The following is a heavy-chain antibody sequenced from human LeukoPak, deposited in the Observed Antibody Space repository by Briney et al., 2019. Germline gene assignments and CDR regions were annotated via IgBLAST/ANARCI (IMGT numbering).Heavy chain of an antibody. CDR1: GESFSGYF. V-gene: IGHV4-34*01. CDR3: AREWQYQFDY. Sequence: SETLSLTCAVYGESFSGYFWNWIRQSPGEGLEWIGSVYHSGITYYTPSLKSRVSISVDTSKNQLSLKVTSVTASDTAVYYCAREWQYQFDYWGQGSLVTVSS. D-gene: IGHD2-8*01. J-gene: IGHJ4*02. CDR2: VYHSGIT.